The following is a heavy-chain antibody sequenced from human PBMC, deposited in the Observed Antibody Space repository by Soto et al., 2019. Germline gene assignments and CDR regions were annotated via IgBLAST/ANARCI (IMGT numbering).Heavy chain of an antibody. CDR2: INHSGST. V-gene: IGHV4-34*01. D-gene: IGHD3-22*01. CDR3: ARGFSLSVDSSGYYHDAFDI. Sequence: SETLSLTCAVYGGSFSGYYWSWIRQPPGKGLEWIGEINHSGSTNYNPSLKSRVTISVDTSKNQFSLKLSSVTAADTAVYYCARGFSLSVDSSGYYHDAFDIWGQGTMVTVSS. CDR1: GGSFSGYY. J-gene: IGHJ3*02.